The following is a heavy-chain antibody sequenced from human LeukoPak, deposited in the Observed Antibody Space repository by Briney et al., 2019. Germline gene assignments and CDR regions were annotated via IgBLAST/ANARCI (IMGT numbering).Heavy chain of an antibody. J-gene: IGHJ2*01. CDR1: GFTFSSYG. D-gene: IGHD6-13*01. CDR3: ARHLAAADQPLHWYFDL. V-gene: IGHV3-33*01. Sequence: PGGSLRLSCAASGFTFSSYGMNWVRQAPGKGLEWVAVIWYDGSNKYYADSVKGRFTISRDNSKNTLYLQMNSLRAEDTAAYYCARHLAAADQPLHWYFDLWGRGTLVTVSS. CDR2: IWYDGSNK.